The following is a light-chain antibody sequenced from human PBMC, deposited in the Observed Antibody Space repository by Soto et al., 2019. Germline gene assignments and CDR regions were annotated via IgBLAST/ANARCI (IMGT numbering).Light chain of an antibody. CDR2: GNS. Sequence: QSVLTQPPSVSGAPGQRVTISCTGSSSNIGAGYGVHWYQQLPGTAPKLLIYGNSNRPSGVPDRFSGSKSGTSASLAITGLQADDEADYYCQSYDSSLSGWVFGGGTKVTVL. CDR1: SSNIGAGYG. J-gene: IGLJ3*02. V-gene: IGLV1-40*01. CDR3: QSYDSSLSGWV.